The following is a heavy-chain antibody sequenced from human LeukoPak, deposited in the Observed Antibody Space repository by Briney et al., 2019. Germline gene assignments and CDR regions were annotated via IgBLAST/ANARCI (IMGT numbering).Heavy chain of an antibody. CDR1: GGSITNYY. CDR3: ARASLPDFKTSEDRFDP. J-gene: IGHJ5*02. Sequence: SETLSLTCTVSGGSITNYYWHWIRQPAGKGLEWIGRIYDSGSTDYNPSLKSRVTMSVDTSKKQFSLRLSSMTAADTAVYYCARASLPDFKTSEDRFDPWGQETLVTVSS. V-gene: IGHV4-4*07. D-gene: IGHD3-3*01. CDR2: IYDSGST.